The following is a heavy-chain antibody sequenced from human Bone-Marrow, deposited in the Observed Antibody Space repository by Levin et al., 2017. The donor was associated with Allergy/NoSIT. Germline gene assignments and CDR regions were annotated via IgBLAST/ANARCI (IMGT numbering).Heavy chain of an antibody. V-gene: IGHV4-38-2*02. CDR3: VRDDWNYGEGGMDV. CDR1: GYSIGSGHY. D-gene: IGHD1-7*01. J-gene: IGHJ6*02. Sequence: SQTLSLTCNVSGYSIGSGHYWGWIRQPPGKGLEWIANIFHSGNSYYNPSLKTRVTISMDTSKNQFSLKLTSVTAADTAVYYCVRDDWNYGEGGMDVWGQGTTVIVSS. CDR2: IFHSGNS.